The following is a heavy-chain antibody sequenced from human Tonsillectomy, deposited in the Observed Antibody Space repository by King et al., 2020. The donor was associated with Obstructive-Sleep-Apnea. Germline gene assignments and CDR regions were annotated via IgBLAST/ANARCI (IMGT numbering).Heavy chain of an antibody. V-gene: IGHV3-23*04. CDR3: AKAHTVVSGGDSFDY. J-gene: IGHJ4*02. D-gene: IGHD2-15*01. CDR2: ISGTGGST. CDR1: GFTFSSFA. Sequence: VQLVESGGGLVQPGGSLRLSCAASGFTFSSFAMNWVRQAPGKGLEWVSTISGTGGSTNYADSVEGRFTISRDNSKNTLYLQMNSLRAEDAAVYFCAKAHTVVSGGDSFDYWGQGTLVTVSS.